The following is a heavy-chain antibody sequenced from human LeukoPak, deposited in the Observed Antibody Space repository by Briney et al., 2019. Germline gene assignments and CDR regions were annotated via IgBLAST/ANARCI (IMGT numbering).Heavy chain of an antibody. D-gene: IGHD5-24*01. V-gene: IGHV3-74*01. CDR3: ARGTWATLYYYYMDV. CDR2: INSDGSST. Sequence: GGSLRLSCAASGFTFSSYWMHWVRQVPGKGLVWVSRINSDGSSTSYADSVKGRFTISRDNAKNTLYLQMNSLRAEDTAVYYCARGTWATLYYYYMDVWGKGTTVTVSS. CDR1: GFTFSSYW. J-gene: IGHJ6*03.